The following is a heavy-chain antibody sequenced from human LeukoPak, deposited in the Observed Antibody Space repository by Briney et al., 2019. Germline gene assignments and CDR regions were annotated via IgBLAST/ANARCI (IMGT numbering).Heavy chain of an antibody. CDR3: ARVPGYDSSGYFDY. V-gene: IGHV3-30*04. CDR2: ISYDGSNK. CDR1: GFTFSSYA. Sequence: SGRSLRLSCAASGFTFSSYAMHWVRQAPGKGLEWVAVISYDGSNKYYADSVKGRFTISRDNSKNTLYLQMNSLRAEDTAVYYCARVPGYDSSGYFDYWGQGTLVTVSS. D-gene: IGHD3-22*01. J-gene: IGHJ4*02.